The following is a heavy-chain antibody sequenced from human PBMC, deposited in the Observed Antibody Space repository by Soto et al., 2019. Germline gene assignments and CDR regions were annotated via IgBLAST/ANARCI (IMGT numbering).Heavy chain of an antibody. D-gene: IGHD5-12*01. V-gene: IGHV3-15*01. Sequence: EVQLVESGGGLVKPGGSLRLSCAASGFTFSNAWMSWVRQAPGKGLEWVGRIKSKTDGGTTDYAAPVKGRFTISRDDSNNTLYLQMNSLKTEDTAVYYCTTAYSGYDDFGRWGQGTLVTVSS. CDR3: TTAYSGYDDFGR. CDR2: IKSKTDGGTT. J-gene: IGHJ4*02. CDR1: GFTFSNAW.